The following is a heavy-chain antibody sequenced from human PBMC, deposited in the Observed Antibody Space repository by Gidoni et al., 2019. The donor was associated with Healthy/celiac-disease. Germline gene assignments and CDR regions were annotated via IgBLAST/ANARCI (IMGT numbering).Heavy chain of an antibody. J-gene: IGHJ4*02. CDR3: ARDYDFWSGYSYFDY. Sequence: EVQLVESGGGLVQPGGSLRLSCAASGFTFSSYWMSWFRQAPGKGLEWGANIKQDGSEKYYGDSVKGRFTISRDNAKNSLYLQMNSLRAEDTAVYYCARDYDFWSGYSYFDYWGQGTLVTVSS. V-gene: IGHV3-7*04. CDR2: IKQDGSEK. D-gene: IGHD3-3*01. CDR1: GFTFSSYW.